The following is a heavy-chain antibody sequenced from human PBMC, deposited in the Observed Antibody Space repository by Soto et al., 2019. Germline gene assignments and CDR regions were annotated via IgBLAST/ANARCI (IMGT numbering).Heavy chain of an antibody. D-gene: IGHD6-19*01. CDR3: ARRAVAGRAFDV. CDR1: GFTFSDYY. CDR2: ISGGGSSM. V-gene: IGHV3-11*01. J-gene: IGHJ3*01. Sequence: VQLVESGGDLVKPGGSLRLSCAASGFTFSDYYMSWIRQAPGKGLEWFSYISGGGSSMYYADSVRGRFTISRDNAKNSLYLQMNSLRAEDTAVYYCARRAVAGRAFDVWGQGTMVTVSS.